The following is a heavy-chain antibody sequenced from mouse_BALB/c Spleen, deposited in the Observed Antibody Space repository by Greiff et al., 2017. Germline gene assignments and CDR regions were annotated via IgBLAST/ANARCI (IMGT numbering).Heavy chain of an antibody. CDR3: ARDYDGYPPFAY. Sequence: EVQGVESGGGLVKPGGSLKLSCAASGFTFSSYAMSWVRQTPEKRLEWVASISSGGSTYYPDSVKGRFTISRDNARNILYLQMSSLRSEDTAMYYCARDYDGYPPFAYWGQGTLVTVSA. CDR1: GFTFSSYA. D-gene: IGHD2-3*01. J-gene: IGHJ3*01. CDR2: ISSGGST. V-gene: IGHV5-6-5*01.